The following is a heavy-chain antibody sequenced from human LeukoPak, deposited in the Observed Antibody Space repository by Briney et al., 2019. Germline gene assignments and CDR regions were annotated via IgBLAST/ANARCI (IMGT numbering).Heavy chain of an antibody. V-gene: IGHV4-59*01. D-gene: IGHD6-13*01. J-gene: IGHJ6*03. CDR1: GGSISSYY. CDR2: IYYSGST. Sequence: PSETLSLTCTVSGGSISSYYWSWLRQPPGKGLEWIGYIYYSGSTNYNPSLKSRVTISVDTSKNQFSLKLSSVTAADTAVYYCARCGAYSSSPYYYYYMDVWGKGTTVTVSS. CDR3: ARCGAYSSSPYYYYYMDV.